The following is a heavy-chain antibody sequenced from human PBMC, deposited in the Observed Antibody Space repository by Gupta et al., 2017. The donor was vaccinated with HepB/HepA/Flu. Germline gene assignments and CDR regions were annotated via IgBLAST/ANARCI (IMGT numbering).Heavy chain of an antibody. CDR1: GDSISNNKW. J-gene: IGHJ4*02. CDR3: VRRGRGDYFYIDY. V-gene: IGHV4-4*02. CDR2: IHPSGET. Sequence: QVQLQESGPGLVQPSGTLYLKCAVSGDSISNNKWWNWVRQPPGQGMEWIAEIHPSGETKYRTSLKSRVVISMDKSKNQFSLNLNSVTAADTAVYYCVRRGRGDYFYIDYWGQGTLVTVSS. D-gene: IGHD2/OR15-2a*01.